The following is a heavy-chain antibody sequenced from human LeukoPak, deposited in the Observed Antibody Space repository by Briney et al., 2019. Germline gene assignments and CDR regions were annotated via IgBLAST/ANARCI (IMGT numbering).Heavy chain of an antibody. CDR3: VRSGSDFDY. CDR1: GFTFSSYT. V-gene: IGHV3-21*01. Sequence: PGGSLRLSCAASGFTFSSYTMNWVRQAPGKGLEWVSSISSSGSYIYYADSVKGRFTISRDNAKNSLYLQINSLRAEDTAVYYCVRSGSDFDYWGQGTLVTVSS. J-gene: IGHJ4*02. CDR2: ISSSGSYI.